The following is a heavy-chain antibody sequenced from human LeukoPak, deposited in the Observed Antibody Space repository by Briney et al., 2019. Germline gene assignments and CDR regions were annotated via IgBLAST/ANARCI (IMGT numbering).Heavy chain of an antibody. CDR1: GGSISSYY. CDR2: IYYSGST. V-gene: IGHV4-39*07. J-gene: IGHJ4*02. Sequence: SETLSLTCTVSGGSISSYYWSWIRQPPGKGLEWIGSIYYSGSTYYNPSLKSRVTISVDTSKNQFSLKLSSVTAADTAVYYCARDSRLYDSSGYYYGPYYFDYWSQGTLVTVSS. CDR3: ARDSRLYDSSGYYYGPYYFDY. D-gene: IGHD3-22*01.